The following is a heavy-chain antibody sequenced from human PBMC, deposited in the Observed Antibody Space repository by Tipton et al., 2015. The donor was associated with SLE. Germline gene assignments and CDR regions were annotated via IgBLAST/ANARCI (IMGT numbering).Heavy chain of an antibody. J-gene: IGHJ6*03. Sequence: QVQLVQSGVEVKKPGASVKVSCEASGYTFTTYAISWVRQAPGQGLEWMGWISGFDGHTKNAQKFQGRITISTDTSTSTAYMELRSLRSNDTAVYYWAKGTTGACVNCYFNMDVSRTGTTVTVS. CDR3: AKGTTGACVNCYFNMDV. V-gene: IGHV1-18*01. CDR1: GYTFTTYA. CDR2: ISGFDGHT. D-gene: IGHD1-1*01.